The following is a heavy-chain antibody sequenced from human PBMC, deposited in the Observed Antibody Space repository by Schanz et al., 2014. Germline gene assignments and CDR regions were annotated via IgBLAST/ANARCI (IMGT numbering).Heavy chain of an antibody. V-gene: IGHV4-34*01. CDR3: ARDTTWRLDL. Sequence: QVQLQQWGAGLLKPSETLSLTCGVFGGSFSGYYWSWIRQPPGKGLEWIGEIYHTGSTNYNPSLKSRFPISLDPSKTQFSRTLTSLTAADTAVYYCARDTTWRLDLWGRGTLVTVSS. J-gene: IGHJ2*01. CDR1: GGSFSGYY. D-gene: IGHD1-1*01. CDR2: IYHTGST.